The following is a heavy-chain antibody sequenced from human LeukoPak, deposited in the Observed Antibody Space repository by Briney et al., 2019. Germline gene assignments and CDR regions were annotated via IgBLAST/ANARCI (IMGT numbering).Heavy chain of an antibody. CDR1: GFTFSNYW. CDR3: ARVARGDYYYYYMDV. Sequence: PGGSLRLSCVTSGFTFSNYWMSWVSPAPGKGLEWVANIKLDGSEKNYVDSVKGRFTISRDNAKNTLYLQMNSLRAEDTALYYCARVARGDYYYYYMDVWGKGTTVTVSS. D-gene: IGHD3-10*01. J-gene: IGHJ6*03. CDR2: IKLDGSEK. V-gene: IGHV3-7*01.